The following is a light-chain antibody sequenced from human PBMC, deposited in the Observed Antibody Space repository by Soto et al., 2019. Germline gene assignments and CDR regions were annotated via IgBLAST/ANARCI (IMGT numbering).Light chain of an antibody. CDR2: GAS. CDR1: QSVSSSY. V-gene: IGKV3-20*01. CDR3: YQYDSSPWT. J-gene: IGKJ1*01. Sequence: IGVTQSPCTLSLSPGERATLSCRASQSVSSSYLAWYQQKPGQAPRLLIYGASSRATGIPDRFSGSGSGTDFTLTISRLEPEDFAVYFCYQYDSSPWTFGQGTKVDIK.